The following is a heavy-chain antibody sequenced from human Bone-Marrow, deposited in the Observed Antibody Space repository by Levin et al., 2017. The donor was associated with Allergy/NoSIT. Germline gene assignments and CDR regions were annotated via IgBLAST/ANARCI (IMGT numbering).Heavy chain of an antibody. CDR3: ANSGSNDY. J-gene: IGHJ4*02. D-gene: IGHD3-22*01. V-gene: IGHV3-30*04. CDR2: ISYDGSNK. CDR1: GFTFSSLA. Sequence: GGSPRLSCAASGFTFSSLAMHWVRQAPGKGLEWVADISYDGSNKHYVDSVEGRFTISRDNSKNTLYLQMSSLRAEDTAVYYCANSGSNDYWGQGAQVTVSS.